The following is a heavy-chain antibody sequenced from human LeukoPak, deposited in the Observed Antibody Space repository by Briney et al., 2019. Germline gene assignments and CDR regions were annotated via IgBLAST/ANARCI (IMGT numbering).Heavy chain of an antibody. Sequence: QPGGSLRLSCAASGVTFSSHGMSWVRQAPGKGLEWVSVLYSGGNTYYADSVKGRFTISRDNSKNTLYLQMNSLRAEDTAVYYCARAPTSGSGNLLFDSWGQGTLVTVSS. D-gene: IGHD3-10*01. CDR2: LYSGGNT. CDR3: ARAPTSGSGNLLFDS. J-gene: IGHJ4*02. CDR1: GVTFSSHG. V-gene: IGHV3-53*01.